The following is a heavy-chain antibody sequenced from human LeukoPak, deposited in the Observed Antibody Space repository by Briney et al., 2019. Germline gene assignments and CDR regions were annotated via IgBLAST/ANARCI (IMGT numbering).Heavy chain of an antibody. V-gene: IGHV4-39*07. CDR3: ARGRRGTVATRTLDY. Sequence: SETLSLTCTVSGGSISSDSYYWAWIRQPPGKGLEWIGEINHSGSTNYNPSLKSRVTISVDTSKNQFSLKLSSVTAADTAVYYCARGRRGTVATRTLDYWGQGTLVTVSS. CDR2: INHSGST. CDR1: GGSISSDSYY. D-gene: IGHD4-17*01. J-gene: IGHJ4*02.